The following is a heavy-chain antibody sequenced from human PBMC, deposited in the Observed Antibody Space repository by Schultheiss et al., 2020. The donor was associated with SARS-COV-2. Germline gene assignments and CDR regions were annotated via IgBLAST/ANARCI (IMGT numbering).Heavy chain of an antibody. V-gene: IGHV4-34*01. J-gene: IGHJ4*02. CDR2: INHSGST. CDR3: ARSYAGHYFDY. CDR1: GGSISSYY. D-gene: IGHD3-16*01. Sequence: SETLSLTCTVSGGSISSYYWSWIRQPPGKGLEWIGEINHSGSTNYNPSLKSRVTISVDTSKNQFSLKLSSVTAADTAVYYCARSYAGHYFDYWGQGTLVTVSS.